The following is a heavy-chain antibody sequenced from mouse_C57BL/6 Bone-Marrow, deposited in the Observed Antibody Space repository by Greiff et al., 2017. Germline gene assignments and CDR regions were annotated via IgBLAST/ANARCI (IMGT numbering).Heavy chain of an antibody. Sequence: VQLQQSGAELVMPGASVKLSCKASGYTFTSYWMHWVKQRPGQGLEWIGEIDPSDSYTNYNQKFKGKSTLTVDKSSSTAYMQLRSLTSEDSAVYFCARAGDYWGQGTTLTVSS. J-gene: IGHJ2*01. V-gene: IGHV1-69*01. CDR3: ARAGDY. CDR1: GYTFTSYW. CDR2: IDPSDSYT.